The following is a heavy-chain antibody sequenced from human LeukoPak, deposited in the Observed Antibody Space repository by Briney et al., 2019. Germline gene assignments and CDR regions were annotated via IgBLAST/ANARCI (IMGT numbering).Heavy chain of an antibody. J-gene: IGHJ4*02. Sequence: GGSLRLSCAASGFSFSDYAMNWVRQAPGKGLEWVSYISSSSSTIYYADSVKGRFTISRDNAKNSLYLQMNSLRAEDTAVYYCARDPSSYSSSWYPLWGQGTLVTVSS. CDR3: ARDPSSYSSSWYPL. D-gene: IGHD6-13*01. V-gene: IGHV3-48*01. CDR2: ISSSSSTI. CDR1: GFSFSDYA.